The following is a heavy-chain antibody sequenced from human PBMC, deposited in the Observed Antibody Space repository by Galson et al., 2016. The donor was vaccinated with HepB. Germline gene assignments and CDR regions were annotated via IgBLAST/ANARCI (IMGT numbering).Heavy chain of an antibody. D-gene: IGHD5-12*01. J-gene: IGHJ4*02. CDR3: AKDRYGAYPDYFDY. Sequence: SCAASGFTFSSYAMTWVRQAPGKGLEWVSGITTSGDRTLSADSVKGRFTVSRDNSKNTLFLQMNGLRAEDTAVYYCAKDRYGAYPDYFDYWGQGTLVTVSS. V-gene: IGHV3-23*01. CDR1: GFTFSSYA. CDR2: ITTSGDRT.